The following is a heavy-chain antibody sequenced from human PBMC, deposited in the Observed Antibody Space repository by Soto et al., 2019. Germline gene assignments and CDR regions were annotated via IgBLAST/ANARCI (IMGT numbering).Heavy chain of an antibody. V-gene: IGHV3-33*01. CDR3: ARVEGSSSCYALTDY. Sequence: QVQLVESGGGVVQPGRSLRLSCAASGFTFSSYGMHWVRQAPGKGLEWVAVIWYDGSNKYYADSVKGRFTISRDNSKNTLYLQMNSLRAEDTAVYYCARVEGSSSCYALTDYWGQGTLVTVSS. CDR1: GFTFSSYG. CDR2: IWYDGSNK. J-gene: IGHJ4*02. D-gene: IGHD6-13*01.